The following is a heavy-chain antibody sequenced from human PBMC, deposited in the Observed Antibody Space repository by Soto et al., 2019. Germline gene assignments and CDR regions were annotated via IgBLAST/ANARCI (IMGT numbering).Heavy chain of an antibody. V-gene: IGHV1-18*01. CDR2: ISAYNGDT. D-gene: IGHD6-6*01. J-gene: IGHJ6*03. CDR3: ARGRQLVGYFYYYMDV. CDR1: GYTFTNYG. Sequence: QVQLLQSGAEVKKPGASVKVSCKASGYTFTNYGITWVRQAPGHGLEWMGWISAYNGDTHYTQRLQGRVTMTTDTSTSTAYMELRGLRSDDTAVYYCARGRQLVGYFYYYMDVWGKGTTVTVSS.